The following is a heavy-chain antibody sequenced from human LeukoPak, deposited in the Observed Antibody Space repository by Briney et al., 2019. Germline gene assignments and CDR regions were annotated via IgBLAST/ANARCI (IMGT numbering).Heavy chain of an antibody. V-gene: IGHV3-30*02. D-gene: IGHD3-10*01. J-gene: IGHJ4*02. CDR2: IRYDGSNK. Sequence: GGSLRLSCAASGFTVSSNYMSWVRQAPGKGLEWVACIRYDGSNKKYADSVKGRFTISRDNSKNTLYLQMNSLRAEDTAVYYCAKGPRAYYYGSGTYSKQSYLDYWGQGTLVTVSS. CDR3: AKGPRAYYYGSGTYSKQSYLDY. CDR1: GFTVSSNY.